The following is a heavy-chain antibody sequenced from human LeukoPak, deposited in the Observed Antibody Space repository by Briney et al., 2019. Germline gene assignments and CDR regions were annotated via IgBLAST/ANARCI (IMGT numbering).Heavy chain of an antibody. CDR1: GGTFSIYA. CDR3: ARILGTGKFVTDDY. CDR2: IIPIFGTA. D-gene: IGHD1-1*01. J-gene: IGHJ4*02. V-gene: IGHV1-69*06. Sequence: GASVTVSFKASGGTFSIYAISWVRQAPGQGLEWMGGIIPIFGTANYAQKFQGRVTITADKSTSTAYMELSSLRSEDTALYYCARILGTGKFVTDDYCGQGTLVTVSS.